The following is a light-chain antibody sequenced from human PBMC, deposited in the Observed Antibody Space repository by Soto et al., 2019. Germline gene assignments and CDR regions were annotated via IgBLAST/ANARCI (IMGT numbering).Light chain of an antibody. CDR2: GVS. CDR1: SSDVGGYNY. V-gene: IGLV2-8*01. J-gene: IGLJ2*01. Sequence: QSALTQPPSASGSPGQSVTISCTGTSSDVGGYNYVSWYQQHPGKAPKLMIYGVSKRPSGVPDRFSGSKSGNTASLTVSGLQAEDEADYYCSSYAGSKVVFGGGTKLTVL. CDR3: SSYAGSKVV.